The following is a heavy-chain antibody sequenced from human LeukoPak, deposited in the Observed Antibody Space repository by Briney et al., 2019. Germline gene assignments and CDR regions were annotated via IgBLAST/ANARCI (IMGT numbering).Heavy chain of an antibody. Sequence: SETLSLTCTVSGGSISSYHWSWIRQPPGKGLEWIGFIYYSGSTNYNPSLKSRVTISVDTSKNQFSLKLTSVTAADTAVYYCARDRGPDCSGGSCWDYWGQGTLVTVSS. CDR2: IYYSGST. CDR1: GGSISSYH. V-gene: IGHV4-59*01. D-gene: IGHD2-15*01. J-gene: IGHJ4*02. CDR3: ARDRGPDCSGGSCWDY.